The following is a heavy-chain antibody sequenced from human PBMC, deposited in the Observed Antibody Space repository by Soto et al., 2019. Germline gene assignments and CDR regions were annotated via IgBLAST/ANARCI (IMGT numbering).Heavy chain of an antibody. CDR3: AKVPIDPKNSYYYYYYMDV. CDR2: ISGSGGST. CDR1: GFTFSSYA. D-gene: IGHD2-15*01. V-gene: IGHV3-23*01. Sequence: GGSLRLSCAASGFTFSSYAMSWVRQAPGKGLEWVSAISGSGGSTYYADSVKGRFTISRDNSKNTLYLQMNSLRAEDTAVYYCAKVPIDPKNSYYYYYYMDVWGKGTTVTVSS. J-gene: IGHJ6*03.